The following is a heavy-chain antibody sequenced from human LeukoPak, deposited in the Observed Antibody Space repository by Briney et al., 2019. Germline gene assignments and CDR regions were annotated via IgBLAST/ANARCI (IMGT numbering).Heavy chain of an antibody. Sequence: PSETLSLTCTVSGYSISSGYYWGWIRQPPGKGLEWIGSIYHSGSTYYNPSLKSRVTISVDTSKNQFSLKLSSVTAADTAVYYCARDYSSRYYVDYWGQGTLVTVSS. V-gene: IGHV4-38-2*02. J-gene: IGHJ4*02. CDR3: ARDYSSRYYVDY. CDR1: GYSISSGYY. CDR2: IYHSGST. D-gene: IGHD3-22*01.